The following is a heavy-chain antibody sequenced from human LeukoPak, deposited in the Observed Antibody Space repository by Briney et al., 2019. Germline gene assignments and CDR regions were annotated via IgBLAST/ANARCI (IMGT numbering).Heavy chain of an antibody. CDR3: ARDKITFGGVREFDP. V-gene: IGHV3-30-3*01. CDR2: ISYDGSNK. Sequence: GGSLRLSCAASGFTFSSYAMHWVRQAPGKGLEWVAVISYDGSNKYYADSVKGRFTISRDNSKNTLYLQMNSLRAEDTAVYYCARDKITFGGVREFDPWGQGTLVTVSS. J-gene: IGHJ5*02. D-gene: IGHD3-16*01. CDR1: GFTFSSYA.